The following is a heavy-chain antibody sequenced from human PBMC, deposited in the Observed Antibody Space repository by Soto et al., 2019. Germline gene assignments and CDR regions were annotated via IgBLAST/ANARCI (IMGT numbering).Heavy chain of an antibody. CDR3: ARGFGDYGYYMDV. D-gene: IGHD3-10*01. Sequence: QVQLVESGGGVVQPGRSLSLSCSASGFPLSGKAMTWAGRAPGKGLEWVAVIWYDGSNKYYADSVKGRFTISRDNSKNTLYLQINSLRAEDTAVYYCARGFGDYGYYMDVWGKGTTVTVSS. CDR2: IWYDGSNK. J-gene: IGHJ6*03. V-gene: IGHV3-33*01. CDR1: GFPLSGKA.